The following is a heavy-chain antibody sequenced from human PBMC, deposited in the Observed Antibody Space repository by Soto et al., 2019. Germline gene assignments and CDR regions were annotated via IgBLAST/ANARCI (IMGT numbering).Heavy chain of an antibody. CDR1: GYTFTTYP. J-gene: IGHJ4*02. CDR2: VDTADGNT. V-gene: IGHV1-3*04. CDR3: ARRGGAYCAY. Sequence: QVQLVQSGAEVKKPGASVKVSCKTSGYTFTTYPIHWVRQAPGQGLEWMGWVDTADGNTKYSQRLQDRVTITRDTSATTAYMQLRSLTSEDTAIYYCARRGGAYCAYWGQGTLVTVSS. D-gene: IGHD1-26*01.